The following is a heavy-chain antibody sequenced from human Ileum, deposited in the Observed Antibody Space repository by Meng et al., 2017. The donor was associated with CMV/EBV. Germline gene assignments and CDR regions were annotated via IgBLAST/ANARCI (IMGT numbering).Heavy chain of an antibody. D-gene: IGHD3-10*01. V-gene: IGHV3-53*01. CDR3: AKSYGSGSYGIFDY. CDR2: IYGDITT. Sequence: LVGAGGGFNLPWGSLRLSCVASGFTVSSNYMTWVRQAPGKGLEWVSVIYGDITTYYTDSVKGRFTISRDNSKNTVYLQMNSLRAEDTAVYYCAKSYGSGSYGIFDYWGQGTLVTVSS. J-gene: IGHJ4*02. CDR1: GFTVSSNY.